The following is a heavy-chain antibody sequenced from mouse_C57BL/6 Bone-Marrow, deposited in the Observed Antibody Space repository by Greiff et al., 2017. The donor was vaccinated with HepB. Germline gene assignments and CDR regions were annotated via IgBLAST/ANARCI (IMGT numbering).Heavy chain of an antibody. Sequence: EVQLQQSGPELVKPGAPVPIPCNASGNTFTDINMNWVSHIHGKSLEWIGDLNPNNGGTSYNQKFKGKATLTVDKSSSTAYMELRSLTSEDSAVYYCARDDYDGEAAWFGYWGEGTLVTVSA. CDR2: LNPNNGGT. V-gene: IGHV1-26*01. CDR1: GNTFTDIN. J-gene: IGHJ3*01. CDR3: ARDDYDGEAAWFGY. D-gene: IGHD2-4*01.